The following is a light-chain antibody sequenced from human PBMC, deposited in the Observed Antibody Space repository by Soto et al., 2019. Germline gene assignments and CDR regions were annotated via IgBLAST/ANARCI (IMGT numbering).Light chain of an antibody. Sequence: DIVMTQSPLSLPVTPGEPASISCRSSQSLLHSNGYNYLDWYLQKPGQSPQLLIYLGSNRSSGVPDRFSGSGSGTEFTLKITRVEAEDVGVYYCRQALQTLGWTFGQGSKVDIX. CDR3: RQALQTLGWT. CDR1: QSLLHSNGYNY. CDR2: LGS. V-gene: IGKV2-28*01. J-gene: IGKJ1*01.